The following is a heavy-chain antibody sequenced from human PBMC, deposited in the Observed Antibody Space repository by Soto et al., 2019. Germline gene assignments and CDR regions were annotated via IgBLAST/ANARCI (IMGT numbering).Heavy chain of an antibody. CDR3: ARHGITMVRGAYFDY. J-gene: IGHJ4*02. D-gene: IGHD3-10*01. CDR1: GGSISSSSYY. V-gene: IGHV4-39*01. CDR2: IYYSGST. Sequence: SETLSLTCTVSGGSISSSSYYWGWIRQPPGKGLEWIGSIYYSGSTYYNPSLKSRVTISVDTSKNQFSLKLSSVTAADTAVYYCARHGITMVRGAYFDYWGQGTLVTVSS.